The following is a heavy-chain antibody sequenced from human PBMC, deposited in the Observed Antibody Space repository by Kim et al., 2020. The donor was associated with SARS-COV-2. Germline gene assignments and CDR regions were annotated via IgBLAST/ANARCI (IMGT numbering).Heavy chain of an antibody. CDR3: ARGRAGSSGSYYYYFDY. J-gene: IGHJ4*02. Sequence: SVKVSCKASGGTFSSYAVSWVRQAPGQGLEWMGRIIPILGIANYAQKFQGRVTITADKSTSTAYMELSSLRSEDTAVYYCARGRAGSSGSYYYYFDYWGQGTLVTVSS. CDR1: GGTFSSYA. V-gene: IGHV1-69*04. CDR2: IIPILGIA. D-gene: IGHD1-26*01.